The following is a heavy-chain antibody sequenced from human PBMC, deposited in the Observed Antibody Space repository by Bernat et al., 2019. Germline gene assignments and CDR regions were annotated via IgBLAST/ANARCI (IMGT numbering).Heavy chain of an antibody. CDR1: GFTVSSNF. Sequence: EVQLVESGGGLIQPGGSLRLSCAASGFTVSSNFITWVRQAPGKGLEWVSVIYSGGRTYYADSVKGRFTISRDNSKNTLYLQMNSLRAEDTAVYYCARDGGYSGYDYAFDIWGQGTMVTVSS. CDR2: IYSGGRT. J-gene: IGHJ3*02. V-gene: IGHV3-53*01. CDR3: ARDGGYSGYDYAFDI. D-gene: IGHD5-12*01.